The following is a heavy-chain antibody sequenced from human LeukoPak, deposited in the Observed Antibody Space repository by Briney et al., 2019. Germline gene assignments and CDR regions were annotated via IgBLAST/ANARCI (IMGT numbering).Heavy chain of an antibody. D-gene: IGHD3-10*01. CDR3: ARAPLVRGVIPPFDY. Sequence: PGGSLRLSCAASGFTFSSYEMNWVRQAPGKGLEWVSFIISDSSAIYYADSVRGRFTISRDNAENSLYLQMNSLRDEDTAVYYCARAPLVRGVIPPFDYWGQGNLVSVSS. J-gene: IGHJ4*02. V-gene: IGHV3-48*03. CDR2: IISDSSAI. CDR1: GFTFSSYE.